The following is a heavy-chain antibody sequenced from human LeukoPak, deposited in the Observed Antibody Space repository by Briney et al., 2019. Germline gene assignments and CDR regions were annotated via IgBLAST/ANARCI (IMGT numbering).Heavy chain of an antibody. CDR2: IKSKTDGGTT. D-gene: IGHD1-1*01. V-gene: IGHV3-15*01. CDR1: GFTFGSYA. Sequence: EPGGSLRLSCAASGFTFGSYAMSWVRQAPGKGLEWVGRIKSKTDGGTTDYAAPVKGRFTISRDDSKNTLYLQMNSLKTEDTAVYYCTTDTTGTTDYWGQGTLVTVSS. CDR3: TTDTTGTTDY. J-gene: IGHJ4*02.